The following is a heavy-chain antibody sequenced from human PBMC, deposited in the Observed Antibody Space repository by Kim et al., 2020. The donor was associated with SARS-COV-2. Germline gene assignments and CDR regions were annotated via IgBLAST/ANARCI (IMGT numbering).Heavy chain of an antibody. Sequence: SAASVKGRFTTPRDNAKNTLYLTMNSLRAEDTAVYYCARGGVYSYDSFDYWGQGTLVTVSS. J-gene: IGHJ4*02. CDR3: ARGGVYSYDSFDY. V-gene: IGHV3-74*01. D-gene: IGHD5-18*01.